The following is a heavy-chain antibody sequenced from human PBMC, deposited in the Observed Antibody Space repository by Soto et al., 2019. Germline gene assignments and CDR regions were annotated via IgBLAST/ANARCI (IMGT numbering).Heavy chain of an antibody. CDR3: AKDLTGSAMDV. J-gene: IGHJ6*04. CDR2: INDNSRAI. CDR1: GFSFSTSQ. V-gene: IGHV3-48*03. Sequence: HPGGSLRLSCAASGFSFSTSQMDWVRQAPGKGLEWVSYINDNSRAIFYADSVKGRFTISRDNAKNLLFLQMNSLRGEDTAVYYCAKDLTGSAMDVWGKGTTVTVAA.